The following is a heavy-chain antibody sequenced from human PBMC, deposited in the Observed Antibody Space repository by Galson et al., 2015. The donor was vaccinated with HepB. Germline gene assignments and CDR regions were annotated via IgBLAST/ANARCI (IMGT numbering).Heavy chain of an antibody. V-gene: IGHV1-46*03. CDR2: INPSGGST. Sequence: SVKVSCKASGYTFTSYYMHWVRQAPGQGLEWMGIINPSGGSTSYAQKFQGRVTMTRDTSTSTVYMELSSLRSEDTAVYYCARGGTIFGVVGALFDYWGQGTLVTVSS. D-gene: IGHD3-3*01. CDR1: GYTFTSYY. CDR3: ARGGTIFGVVGALFDY. J-gene: IGHJ4*02.